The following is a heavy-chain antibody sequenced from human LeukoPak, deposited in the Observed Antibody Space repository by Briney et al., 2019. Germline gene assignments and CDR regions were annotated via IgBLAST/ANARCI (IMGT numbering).Heavy chain of an antibody. D-gene: IGHD3-22*01. CDR3: ARDGGYYYDVYYFDY. CDR2: ISRSSTYM. Sequence: PGGSLRLSCAASGFTFSSSSMIWVRQAPGKGLEWVSSISRSSTYMYYADSVKGRFTISRDNAKNSLYLQMDSLGAEDTAMYYCARDGGYYYDVYYFDYWGQGTLVTVSS. J-gene: IGHJ4*02. V-gene: IGHV3-21*01. CDR1: GFTFSSSS.